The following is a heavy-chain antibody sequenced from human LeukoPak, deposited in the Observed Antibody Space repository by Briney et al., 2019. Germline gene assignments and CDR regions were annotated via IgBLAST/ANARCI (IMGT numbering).Heavy chain of an antibody. CDR2: IWYDGSNK. V-gene: IGHV3-33*01. J-gene: IGHJ5*02. D-gene: IGHD2-2*01. Sequence: PGRSLRLSCAASGFTFSSYGMHWVRQAPGKGLEWVAVIWYDGSNKYYADSVKGRFTISRDNSKNTLYLQMNSLRADDTAVYYCARSPTAINGYFDPWGQGTLVTVSS. CDR3: ARSPTAINGYFDP. CDR1: GFTFSSYG.